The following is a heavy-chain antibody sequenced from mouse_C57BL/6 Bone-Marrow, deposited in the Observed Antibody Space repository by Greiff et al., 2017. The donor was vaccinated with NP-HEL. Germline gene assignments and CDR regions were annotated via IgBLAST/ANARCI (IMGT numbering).Heavy chain of an antibody. D-gene: IGHD1-1*01. V-gene: IGHV1-81*01. CDR2: IYPRSGNT. Sequence: QVHVKQSGAELARPGASVKLSCKASGYTFTSYGISWVKQRTGQGLEWIGEIYPRSGNTYYNEKFKGKATLTADKSSSTAYMELRSLTSEDSAVYFCARPIYYYGSRWYFDVWGTGTTVTVSS. J-gene: IGHJ1*03. CDR1: GYTFTSYG. CDR3: ARPIYYYGSRWYFDV.